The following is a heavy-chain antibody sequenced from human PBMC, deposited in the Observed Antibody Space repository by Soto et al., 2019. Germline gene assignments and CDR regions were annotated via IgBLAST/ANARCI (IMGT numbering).Heavy chain of an antibody. Sequence: GGSLRLSCAASGFTFSNAWMSWVRQAPGKGLEWVGRIKSKTDGGTTDYAAPVKGRFTISRDDSKNTLYLQMNSLKTEDTAVYYCTTEVTTWYSSSWANWFDPWGQRTLVTVSS. CDR3: TTEVTTWYSSSWANWFDP. D-gene: IGHD6-13*01. CDR2: IKSKTDGGTT. CDR1: GFTFSNAW. V-gene: IGHV3-15*01. J-gene: IGHJ5*02.